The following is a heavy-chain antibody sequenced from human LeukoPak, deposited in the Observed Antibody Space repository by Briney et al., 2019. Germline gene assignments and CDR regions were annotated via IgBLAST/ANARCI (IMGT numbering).Heavy chain of an antibody. CDR2: IGAYNGNT. Sequence: ASVKVSCKASGYTFTSYGISWVRQAPGQGLEWMGWIGAYNGNTNYAQKLQGRVTMTTDTSTRTAYMELRSLRSDDTAVYYCAREWELLDYYYYYGMDVWGQGTTVTVSS. V-gene: IGHV1-18*01. CDR1: GYTFTSYG. J-gene: IGHJ6*02. D-gene: IGHD1-26*01. CDR3: AREWELLDYYYYYGMDV.